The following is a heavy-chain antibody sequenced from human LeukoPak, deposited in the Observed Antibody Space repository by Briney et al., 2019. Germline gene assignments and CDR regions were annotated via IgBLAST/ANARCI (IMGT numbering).Heavy chain of an antibody. CDR2: ISSSSSYI. D-gene: IGHD5-24*01. CDR1: GFTFSSYW. Sequence: GGSLRLSCAASGFTFSSYWMSWVRQAPGKGLEWVSSISSSSSYIYYADSVKGRFPISRDNARKSMYLQMNSLRAEDTAVYHCAREGDGYTDPFDYWGQGTLVTVSS. V-gene: IGHV3-21*01. CDR3: AREGDGYTDPFDY. J-gene: IGHJ4*02.